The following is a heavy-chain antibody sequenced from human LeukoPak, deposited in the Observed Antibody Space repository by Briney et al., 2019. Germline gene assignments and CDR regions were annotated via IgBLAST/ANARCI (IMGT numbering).Heavy chain of an antibody. J-gene: IGHJ4*02. V-gene: IGHV1-18*01. CDR2: ISAYNGNT. Sequence: ASVKVSCKASGYTFTSYGISWVRQAPGQGLEWMGWISAYNGNTNYAQKLQGRVTMTTDTSTSTAYMELRSLRSDDTAVYYCARRPIGGYDSSGYYPYWGQGTLVTVSS. CDR3: ARRPIGGYDSSGYYPY. CDR1: GYTFTSYG. D-gene: IGHD3-22*01.